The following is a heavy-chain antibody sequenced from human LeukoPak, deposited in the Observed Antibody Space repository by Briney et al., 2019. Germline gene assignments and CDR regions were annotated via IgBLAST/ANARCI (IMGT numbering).Heavy chain of an antibody. CDR2: IIPVFGTA. V-gene: IGHV1-69*05. J-gene: IGHJ4*02. CDR1: GGTFRSYA. D-gene: IGHD5-18*01. Sequence: ASVKVSCKASGGTFRSYAISWVRQAPGQGLEWMGGIIPVFGTANYAQKFQGRVTITTDESTSTAYMELSSLRSEDTAVYYCARATAMVSGIFDYWGQGTLVTVSS. CDR3: ARATAMVSGIFDY.